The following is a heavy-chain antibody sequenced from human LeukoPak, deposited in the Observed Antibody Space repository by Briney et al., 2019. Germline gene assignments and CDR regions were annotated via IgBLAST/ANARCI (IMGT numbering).Heavy chain of an antibody. CDR1: GFTFSSYG. J-gene: IGHJ3*02. D-gene: IGHD3-22*01. V-gene: IGHV3-30*03. CDR3: ARDSGDSSGYYDAFDI. CDR2: ISYDGSNK. Sequence: PGRSLRLSCAASGFTFSSYGMHWVRQAPGKGLEWVAVISYDGSNKYYADSVKGRFTISRDNAKNSLYLQMNSLRAEDTAVYYCARDSGDSSGYYDAFDIWGQGTMVTVSS.